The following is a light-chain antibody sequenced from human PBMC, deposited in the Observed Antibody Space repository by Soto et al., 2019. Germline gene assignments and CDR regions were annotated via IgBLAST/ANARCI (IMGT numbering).Light chain of an antibody. CDR1: SSDVGGYNY. CDR3: SSYTSRSTVV. CDR2: EVI. J-gene: IGLJ2*01. V-gene: IGLV2-14*01. Sequence: QSALTQPASVSGSPGQSITISCTGTSSDVGGYNYVSWYQQHPGKAPKLMIYEVINRPSGVSNRFSGSKSGNTASLTISGLQDEDEADYYCSSYTSRSTVVFGGGTKVTVL.